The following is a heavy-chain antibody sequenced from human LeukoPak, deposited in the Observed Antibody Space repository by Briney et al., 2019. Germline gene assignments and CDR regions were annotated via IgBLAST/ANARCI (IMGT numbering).Heavy chain of an antibody. Sequence: SETLSLTCTVSGGSISSSSYYWGWIRQPPGKGLEWIGSIYYSGSTYYNPSLKSRVTISVDTSKNQFSLKLSSVTAADTAVYYYGRSRGRRLLQHYYYYYMDVWGKGTTVTVSS. CDR3: GRSRGRRLLQHYYYYYMDV. CDR2: IYYSGST. D-gene: IGHD5-12*01. V-gene: IGHV4-39*07. J-gene: IGHJ6*03. CDR1: GGSISSSSYY.